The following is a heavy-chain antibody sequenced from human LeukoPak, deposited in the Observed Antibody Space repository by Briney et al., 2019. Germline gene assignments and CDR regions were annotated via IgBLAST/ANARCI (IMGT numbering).Heavy chain of an antibody. CDR3: ARDGYCTNGVCPGAFDI. CDR1: GGSFSGYY. J-gene: IGHJ3*02. Sequence: PSETLSLTCAVYGGSFSGYYWSWIRQPPGKGLEWIGEINHSGSTNYNPSLKSRVTISVDTSKNQFSLKLSSVTAADTAVYYCARDGYCTNGVCPGAFDIWGQGTMVTVSS. V-gene: IGHV4-34*01. D-gene: IGHD2-8*01. CDR2: INHSGST.